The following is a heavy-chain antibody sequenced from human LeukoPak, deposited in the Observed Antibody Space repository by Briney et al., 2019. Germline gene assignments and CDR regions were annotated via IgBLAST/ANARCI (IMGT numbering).Heavy chain of an antibody. CDR3: ASDTLRFLEWPEDNWFDP. Sequence: SVKVSCKASGGTFSSYAISWVRQAPGQGLEWMGGIIPIFGTANYAQKFQGRVTITADESTSTAYMELSSLRSEDTAVYYCASDTLRFLEWPEDNWFDPWGQGTLVTVSS. D-gene: IGHD3-3*01. CDR1: GGTFSSYA. V-gene: IGHV1-69*13. J-gene: IGHJ5*02. CDR2: IIPIFGTA.